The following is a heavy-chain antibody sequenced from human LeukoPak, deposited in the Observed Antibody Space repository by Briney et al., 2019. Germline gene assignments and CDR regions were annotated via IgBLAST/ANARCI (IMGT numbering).Heavy chain of an antibody. Sequence: GSLRLSCAASGFTFSSYSMNWVRQAPGKGLEWVSSISSSSSYIYYADSVKGRFTISRDNAKNSLYLQMNSLRAEDTAVYYCARDLTATIVVARRRFDYWGQGTLVTVSS. CDR1: GFTFSSYS. D-gene: IGHD3-22*01. CDR3: ARDLTATIVVARRRFDY. J-gene: IGHJ4*02. V-gene: IGHV3-21*01. CDR2: ISSSSSYI.